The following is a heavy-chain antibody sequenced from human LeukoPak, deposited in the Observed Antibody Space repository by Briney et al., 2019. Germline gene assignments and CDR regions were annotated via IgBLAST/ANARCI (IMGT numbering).Heavy chain of an antibody. J-gene: IGHJ4*02. D-gene: IGHD5-24*01. CDR2: IIPIFGTA. Sequence: GASVKVSCKASGGTFSSYAISWVRQAPGQGLEWMGGIIPIFGTANYAQKFQGRVTITTDESTSAAYMELNSLRSEDTAVYYCARDSGLGGYNSDDWGQGTLVTVSS. CDR3: ARDSGLGGYNSDD. V-gene: IGHV1-69*05. CDR1: GGTFSSYA.